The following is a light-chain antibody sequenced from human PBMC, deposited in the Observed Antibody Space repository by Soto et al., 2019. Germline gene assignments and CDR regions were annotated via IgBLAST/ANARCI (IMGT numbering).Light chain of an antibody. Sequence: DIQMTQSPSSLPASVGDRVTIACRSSQSISIWLAWYQQKPGKAPKILIYKASSLESGVPSRFSGSGSGTEFTLTISSLQPDDFATYYCQQYSTYTPRTFGQGTKVDIK. V-gene: IGKV1-5*03. CDR2: KAS. CDR1: QSISIW. CDR3: QQYSTYTPRT. J-gene: IGKJ1*01.